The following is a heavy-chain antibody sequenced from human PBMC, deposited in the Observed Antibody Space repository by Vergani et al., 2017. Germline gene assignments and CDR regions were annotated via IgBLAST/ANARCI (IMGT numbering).Heavy chain of an antibody. CDR2: LSASDRRT. J-gene: IGHJ4*02. V-gene: IGHV3-23*01. Sequence: LESGGGLVQPGGSLRLSCAASGFTFSTYAMSWVRQAPGKGLEWVSTLSASDRRTHYADSVKGRFTISRDNSKNTLYLQMNSLRAEDTAVYYCAKDLIAYDFWSGGGDYWGQGTLVTVSS. CDR1: GFTFSTYA. CDR3: AKDLIAYDFWSGGGDY. D-gene: IGHD3-3*01.